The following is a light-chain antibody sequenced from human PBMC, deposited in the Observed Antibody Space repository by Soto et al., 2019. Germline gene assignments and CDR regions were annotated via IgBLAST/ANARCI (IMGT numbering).Light chain of an antibody. Sequence: QSVLTQPPSASGSPGQSVTFPCTGTSSDLGGYQYVSWYQQHPGKAPKLIIYEVSQRPSGVPDRFSGAKSGNTASLTVSGLQAEDEANYYCNLYAGSNNWVFGGGTKVTVL. V-gene: IGLV2-8*01. CDR3: NLYAGSNNWV. CDR2: EVS. J-gene: IGLJ3*02. CDR1: SSDLGGYQY.